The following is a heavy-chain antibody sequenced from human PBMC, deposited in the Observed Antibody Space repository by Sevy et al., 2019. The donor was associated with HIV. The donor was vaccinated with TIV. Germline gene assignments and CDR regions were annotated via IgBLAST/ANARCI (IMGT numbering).Heavy chain of an antibody. CDR2: TSYDGSNK. D-gene: IGHD3-16*02. CDR1: GFTSSSYA. CDR3: ARDGPGVVWGSYRFHYFDY. J-gene: IGHJ4*02. Sequence: GGSLRLSCAASGFTSSSYAMHWVRQAPGKGLEWVAVTSYDGSNKYYADSVKGRFTISRDNSKNTLCLQMNSLRAEDTAVYYCARDGPGVVWGSYRFHYFDYWGQGTLVTVSS. V-gene: IGHV3-30-3*01.